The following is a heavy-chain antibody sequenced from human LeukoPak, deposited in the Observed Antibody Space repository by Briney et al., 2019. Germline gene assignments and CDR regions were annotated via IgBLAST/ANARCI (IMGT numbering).Heavy chain of an antibody. CDR2: ISGSGGST. V-gene: IGHV3-23*01. Sequence: GGSLRLSCAASGFTFSSYAMSWVRQAPGKGLEWVSAISGSGGSTYYADSVKGRFTISRDNSKNTLYLQMNSLRAEDTAVCYCAKVTMVRGVTIDYWGQGTLVTVSS. CDR1: GFTFSSYA. J-gene: IGHJ4*02. CDR3: AKVTMVRGVTIDY. D-gene: IGHD3-10*01.